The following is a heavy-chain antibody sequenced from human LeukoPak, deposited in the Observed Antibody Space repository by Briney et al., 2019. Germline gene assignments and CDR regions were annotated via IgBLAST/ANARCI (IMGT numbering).Heavy chain of an antibody. D-gene: IGHD6-19*01. CDR2: INHSGST. J-gene: IGHJ2*01. Sequence: SETLSLTCAVCGGSFSGYYWSWIRQPPGKGLEWIGEINHSGSTNYNPSLKSRVTISVDTSKNQFSLKLSSVTAADTAVYYCARVQYSSGWYTLPLYWYFDLWGRGTLVTVSS. CDR3: ARVQYSSGWYTLPLYWYFDL. V-gene: IGHV4-34*01. CDR1: GGSFSGYY.